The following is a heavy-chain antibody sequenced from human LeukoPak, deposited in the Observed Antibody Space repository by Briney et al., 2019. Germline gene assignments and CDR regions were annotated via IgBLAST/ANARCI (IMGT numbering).Heavy chain of an antibody. CDR1: GGSFSGYY. Sequence: SETLSLTCAVYGGSFSGYYWSWIRQPPGKGLEWIGEINHSGGTNYNPSLKSRVTISVDTSKNQFSLKLSSVTAADTAVYYCARGAVVAPAAIQYWYFDLWGRGTLVTVSS. D-gene: IGHD2-2*01. CDR3: ARGAVVAPAAIQYWYFDL. V-gene: IGHV4-34*01. CDR2: INHSGGT. J-gene: IGHJ2*01.